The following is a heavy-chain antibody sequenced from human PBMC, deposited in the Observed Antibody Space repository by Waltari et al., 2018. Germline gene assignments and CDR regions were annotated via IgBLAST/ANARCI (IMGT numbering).Heavy chain of an antibody. CDR2: IGTAGDT. CDR3: ARATTYAFDI. V-gene: IGHV3-13*01. CDR1: GFTFSSYD. J-gene: IGHJ3*02. Sequence: EVQLVESGGGLVQPGGSLRLSCAASGFTFSSYDMHWVRQATGKGLEWVSAIGTAGDTYYLGSVKGRFTISRENAKNSLYLQMNSLRAGDKAMYYCARATTYAFDIWGQGTMVTVSS.